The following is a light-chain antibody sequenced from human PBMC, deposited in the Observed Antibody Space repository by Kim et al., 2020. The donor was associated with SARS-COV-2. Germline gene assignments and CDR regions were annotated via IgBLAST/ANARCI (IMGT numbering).Light chain of an antibody. Sequence: VALGQTARITCGGNNSGSKNVHWYQQQPGQAPVLVIYRDSNRPSGIPERFSGSNSGNTATLTISRAQAGDEADYYCQVWDSSTGVVFGGGTQLTVL. CDR3: QVWDSSTGVV. J-gene: IGLJ2*01. V-gene: IGLV3-9*01. CDR1: NSGSKN. CDR2: RDS.